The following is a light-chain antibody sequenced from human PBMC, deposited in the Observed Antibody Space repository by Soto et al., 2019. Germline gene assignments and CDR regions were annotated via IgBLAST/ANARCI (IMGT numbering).Light chain of an antibody. V-gene: IGLV2-14*01. CDR3: SSYTSSSTPYV. CDR1: SSDVGGYNY. CDR2: EVS. J-gene: IGLJ1*01. Sequence: QPVLTQPASVSGSPGQSITISCTGTSSDVGGYNYVSWYQQHPGKAPKLMIYEVSNRPSGVSNRFSGSNSGNTASLPISGLPAEDEDDYYCSSYTSSSTPYVFGTGTKLTVL.